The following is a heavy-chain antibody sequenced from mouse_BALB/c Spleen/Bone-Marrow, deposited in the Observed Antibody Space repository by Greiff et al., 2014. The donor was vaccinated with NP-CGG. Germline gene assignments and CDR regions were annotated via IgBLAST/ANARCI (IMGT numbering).Heavy chain of an antibody. J-gene: IGHJ2*01. CDR1: GYTFTSYW. D-gene: IGHD1-1*01. V-gene: IGHV1-69*02. CDR3: TRSYGSSYEYYFDY. CDR2: IYPSDSYT. Sequence: QVQLQQSGAELVRPGASVKLSCKAYGYTFTSYWINWVKQRPGQGLEWIGNIYPSDSYTNYNQKFKDKATLTVDKSSSTAYMQLSSPTSEDSAVYYCTRSYGSSYEYYFDYWGQGTTLTVSS.